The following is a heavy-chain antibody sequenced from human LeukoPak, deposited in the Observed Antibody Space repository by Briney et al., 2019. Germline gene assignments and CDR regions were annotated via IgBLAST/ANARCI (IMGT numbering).Heavy chain of an antibody. CDR1: GGSISSGGYY. V-gene: IGHV4-31*03. Sequence: SSQTLSLTCTFSGGSISSGGYYLSWIRQHPRKGLEWIGYIYYSGSTYYNPYLKSRVTISVDTSKNQFSLKLSSVTAADTAVYYCARGRLRLGELSFGFDYWGQGTLVTVSS. D-gene: IGHD3-16*02. CDR3: ARGRLRLGELSFGFDY. J-gene: IGHJ4*02. CDR2: IYYSGST.